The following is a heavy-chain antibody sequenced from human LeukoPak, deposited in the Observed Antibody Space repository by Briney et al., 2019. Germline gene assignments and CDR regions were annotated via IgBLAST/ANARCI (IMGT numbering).Heavy chain of an antibody. V-gene: IGHV3-30*03. D-gene: IGHD1-14*01. Sequence: PGGSLRLSCAASGFTFSSYGMHWVRQAPGKGLEWVAVISYDGSNKYYADSVKGRFSISRDNAKNTLYLQMNSLRVEDTAVYYCTRDWRNLGMDVWGQGTTVIVSS. CDR2: ISYDGSNK. CDR1: GFTFSSYG. CDR3: TRDWRNLGMDV. J-gene: IGHJ6*02.